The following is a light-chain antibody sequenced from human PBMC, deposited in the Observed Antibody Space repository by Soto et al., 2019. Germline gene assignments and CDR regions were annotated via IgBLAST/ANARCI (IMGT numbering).Light chain of an antibody. CDR2: EVS. CDR1: FNDVGGYNL. Sequence: QSALTQPPSASGSPGQSVTISCTGTFNDVGGYNLVSWYQHHPGKAPKLLIHEVSNRPSGISNRFSGSKSDNMASLTISGLRAEDEADYYCSAYSAGTSLLVFGSGTKLTVL. J-gene: IGLJ1*01. V-gene: IGLV2-14*01. CDR3: SAYSAGTSLLV.